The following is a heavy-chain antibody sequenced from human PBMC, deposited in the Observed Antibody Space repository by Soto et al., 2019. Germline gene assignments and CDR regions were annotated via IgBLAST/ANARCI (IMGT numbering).Heavy chain of an antibody. CDR2: ISATGGNI. CDR3: AKVSGGLGYFDL. D-gene: IGHD3-16*01. V-gene: IGHV3-23*01. J-gene: IGHJ2*01. CDR1: GFIFGDYA. Sequence: GGALRLSCFASGFIFGDYAMTWIRQAPGKGLEWVATISATGGNIEYRESLKGRFTISRDNSKNMVYLQINGLTADDTAVYYCAKVSGGLGYFDLWGRGTLVTVSS.